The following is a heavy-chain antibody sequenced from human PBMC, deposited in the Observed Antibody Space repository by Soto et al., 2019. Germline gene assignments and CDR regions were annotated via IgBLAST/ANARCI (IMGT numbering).Heavy chain of an antibody. J-gene: IGHJ4*02. CDR3: ARGGHGDY. CDR1: GYIFTTYG. Sequence: QVHLVQSGAEVKKPGASVKVSCKGSGYIFTTYGITWVRQAPGQGLEWMGWISAHNGNTNYAQKLQGRVTVTRDTSTRTADMELRNLSADDTAVYYWARGGHGDYWGQGALVTVSS. D-gene: IGHD3-16*01. V-gene: IGHV1-18*01. CDR2: ISAHNGNT.